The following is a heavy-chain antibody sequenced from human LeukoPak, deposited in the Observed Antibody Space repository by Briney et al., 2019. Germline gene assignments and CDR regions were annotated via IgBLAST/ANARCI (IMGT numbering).Heavy chain of an antibody. J-gene: IGHJ4*02. D-gene: IGHD5-12*01. V-gene: IGHV4-39*01. CDR3: ARRNTGVATGFDY. CDR1: GGSISSYY. CDR2: FYYTGST. Sequence: PETLSLTCTVSGGSISSYYWGWIRQPPGKGLEWIGSFYYTGSTYYNPSLKSRVTMSVDTSENQFSLKLSSVTAADTAVYYCARRNTGVATGFDYWGQGTLVTVSS.